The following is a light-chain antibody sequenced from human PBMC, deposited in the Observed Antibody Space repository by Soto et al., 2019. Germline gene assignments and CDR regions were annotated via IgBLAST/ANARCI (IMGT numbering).Light chain of an antibody. J-gene: IGLJ1*01. CDR2: DVS. CDR3: GSYTTSSNYV. V-gene: IGLV2-14*01. Sequence: QSVLTHPASVSGSPGQSITISCTGTSSDIDAYNYVSWYQQHPGKAPKLMIYDVSNRPSGISNRFSGSKSGNTASLTISGLQAEDEADYYCGSYTTSSNYVFGTGTNVTVL. CDR1: SSDIDAYNY.